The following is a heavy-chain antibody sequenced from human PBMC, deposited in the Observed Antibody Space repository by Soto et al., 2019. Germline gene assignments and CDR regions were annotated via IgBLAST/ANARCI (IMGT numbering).Heavy chain of an antibody. CDR2: IWYDGSNK. V-gene: IGHV3-33*08. Sequence: QVQLVESGGGVIQPGRSLRLSCAASGFTLRLHAMHWVRQAPGKGLEWVAQIWYDGSNKYYTDSVKGRFTVSRDDLKNTVFLQMDSLSAEDTAVYYCARDGQQLTPYALDVWGQGTTVIVSS. J-gene: IGHJ6*02. D-gene: IGHD6-13*01. CDR1: GFTLRLHA. CDR3: ARDGQQLTPYALDV.